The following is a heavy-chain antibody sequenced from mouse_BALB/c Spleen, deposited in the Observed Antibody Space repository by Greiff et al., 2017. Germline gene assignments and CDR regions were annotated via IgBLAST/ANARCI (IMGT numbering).Heavy chain of an antibody. CDR3: ARYSYEGDAMDY. J-gene: IGHJ4*01. CDR1: GYTFTSYT. CDR2: INPSSGYT. D-gene: IGHD2-12*01. V-gene: IGHV1-4*02. Sequence: VQLQQSAAELARPGASVKMSCKASGYTFTSYTMHWVKQRPGQGLEWIGYINPSSGYTEYNQKFKDKTTLTADKSSSTAYMQLSSLTSEDSAVYYCARYSYEGDAMDYWGQGTSVTVSS.